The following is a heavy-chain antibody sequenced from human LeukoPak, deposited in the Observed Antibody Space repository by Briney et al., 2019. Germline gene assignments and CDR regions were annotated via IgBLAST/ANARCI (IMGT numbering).Heavy chain of an antibody. V-gene: IGHV1-18*01. Sequence: ASVKVSCKASGYTFTSYGISWVRQAPGQGLEWMGWISAYNGNTNYAQKFQGRVTMTRDTSTSTVYMELSSLRSEDTAVYYCASLNYDSSGYYFDYWGQGTLVTVSS. CDR2: ISAYNGNT. J-gene: IGHJ4*02. CDR3: ASLNYDSSGYYFDY. CDR1: GYTFTSYG. D-gene: IGHD3-22*01.